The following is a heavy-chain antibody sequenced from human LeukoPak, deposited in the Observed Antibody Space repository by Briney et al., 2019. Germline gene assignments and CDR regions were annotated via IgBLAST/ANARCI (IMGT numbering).Heavy chain of an antibody. V-gene: IGHV1-69*01. CDR3: ARDGIPRGRSSGWYFD. CDR2: IIPIFGTA. Sequence: SVKVSCKASGGTFSSYAISWVRQAPGQGLEWMGGIIPIFGTANYAQKFQGRVTITADESTSTAYMELSSLRSEDTAVYYCARDGIPRGRSSGWYFDWGQGTLVTVSS. J-gene: IGHJ4*02. D-gene: IGHD6-19*01. CDR1: GGTFSSYA.